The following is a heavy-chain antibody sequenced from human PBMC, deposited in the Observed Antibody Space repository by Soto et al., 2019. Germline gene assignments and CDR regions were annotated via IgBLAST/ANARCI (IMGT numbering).Heavy chain of an antibody. V-gene: IGHV4-61*01. CDR2: IYYSGST. Sequence: SLPMSVTCSFSGCSGSSGSYYLSCIRQPPGKGLEWIGYIYYSGSTNYNPSLKSRVTISVDTSKNQFSLKLSSVTAADTAVYYCARFVGGIAAAGHRVGAFDIWGQGTMVTVSS. D-gene: IGHD6-13*01. CDR1: GCSGSSGSYY. CDR3: ARFVGGIAAAGHRVGAFDI. J-gene: IGHJ3*02.